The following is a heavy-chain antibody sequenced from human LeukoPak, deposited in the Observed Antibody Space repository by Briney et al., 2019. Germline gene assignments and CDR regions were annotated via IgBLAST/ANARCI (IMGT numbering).Heavy chain of an antibody. CDR3: AKVSDGETCDY. D-gene: IGHD4-17*01. Sequence: PGGSLRLSCAASGFSFSSYNMNWLRQAPGKGLEWVSYISISSSLAYYADSVKGRFTISRDNSKNTLYLQMNSLRAEDTAVYYCAKVSDGETCDYWGQGTLVTVSS. CDR2: ISISSSLA. V-gene: IGHV3-48*01. CDR1: GFSFSSYN. J-gene: IGHJ4*02.